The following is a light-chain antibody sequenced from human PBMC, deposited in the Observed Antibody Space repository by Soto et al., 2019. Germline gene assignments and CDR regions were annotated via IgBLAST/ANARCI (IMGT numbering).Light chain of an antibody. J-gene: IGKJ5*01. CDR3: QNYRNVPLP. V-gene: IGKV1-33*01. CDR1: QDIDRF. CDR2: VAS. Sequence: DIQMTQSPSSLSASVGARVTITCQGSQDIDRFLNWFQKKPGKATKLLIYVASNLETGVPSRFSGRGCGTDFTPTISSRRPEDIATDYRQNYRNVPLPFGQGTLLEI.